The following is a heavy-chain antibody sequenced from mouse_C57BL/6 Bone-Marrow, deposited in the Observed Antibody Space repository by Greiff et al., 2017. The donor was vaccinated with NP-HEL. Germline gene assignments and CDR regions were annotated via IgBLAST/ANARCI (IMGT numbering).Heavy chain of an antibody. CDR2: IDPSDSYT. CDR1: GYTFTSYW. D-gene: IGHD1-1*01. CDR3: ASRGSSFDY. J-gene: IGHJ2*01. Sequence: VQLQQPGAELVMPGASVKLSCKASGYTFTSYWMHWVKQRPGQGLEWIGEIDPSDSYTNYNQKFKGKSTLTVDKSSSTAYMQLSSLTSEDSAVYYCASRGSSFDYWGQGTTLTVSS. V-gene: IGHV1-69*01.